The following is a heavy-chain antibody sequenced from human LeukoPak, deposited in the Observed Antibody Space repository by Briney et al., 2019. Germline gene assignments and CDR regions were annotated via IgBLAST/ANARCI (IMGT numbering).Heavy chain of an antibody. CDR2: IYNNGNN. V-gene: IGHV4-59*08. J-gene: IGHJ5*02. CDR1: GGSVSSYF. D-gene: IGHD2-15*01. Sequence: SETLSLTCTVSGGSVSSYFWSWIRQPPGKGLEWIGYIYNNGNNNYNPSLKSRISISVDMSKNQISLKLSSVTAADTALYYCARYSWSASTPGSWFDPWGQGTLVTVSS. CDR3: ARYSWSASTPGSWFDP.